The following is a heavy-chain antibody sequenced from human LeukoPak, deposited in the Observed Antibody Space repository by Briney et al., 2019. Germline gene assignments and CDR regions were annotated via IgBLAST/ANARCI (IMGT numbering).Heavy chain of an antibody. CDR1: GGTFSSYA. J-gene: IGHJ3*02. CDR2: IIPIFGTA. CDR3: AGPLTSYAFDI. V-gene: IGHV1-69*13. Sequence: ASVKVSCKASGGTFSSYAISWVRQAPGQGLEWMGGIIPIFGTANYAQKFQGRVTITADESTSTAYMELSSLRSEDTAVYYCAGPLTSYAFDIWGQGTMVTVSS.